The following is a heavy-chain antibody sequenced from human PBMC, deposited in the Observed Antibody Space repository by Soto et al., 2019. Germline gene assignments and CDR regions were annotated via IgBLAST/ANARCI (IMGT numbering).Heavy chain of an antibody. Sequence: PSETLSLTCTVSGGSISSYYWSWIRQPPGKGLEWIGYIYYSGSTNCNPSLKSRVTISVDTSKNQFSLKLSSVTAADTAVYYCARRAYYYGSGSYNYYYGMDVWGQGTTVTVSS. CDR3: ARRAYYYGSGSYNYYYGMDV. J-gene: IGHJ6*02. CDR2: IYYSGST. D-gene: IGHD3-10*01. V-gene: IGHV4-59*01. CDR1: GGSISSYY.